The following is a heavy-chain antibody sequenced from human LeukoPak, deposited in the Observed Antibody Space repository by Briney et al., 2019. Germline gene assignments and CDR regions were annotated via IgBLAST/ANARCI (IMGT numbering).Heavy chain of an antibody. CDR3: ARVPYYYDSSGSPTHPFDY. V-gene: IGHV4-39*07. D-gene: IGHD3-22*01. Sequence: PSETLSLTCTVSGGSISSSSYYWGWIRQPPGKGLEWIGSIYYSGSTNYNPSLKSRVTISVDTSKNQFSLKLSSVTAADTAVYYCARVPYYYDSSGSPTHPFDYWGQGTLVTVSS. J-gene: IGHJ4*02. CDR1: GGSISSSSYY. CDR2: IYYSGST.